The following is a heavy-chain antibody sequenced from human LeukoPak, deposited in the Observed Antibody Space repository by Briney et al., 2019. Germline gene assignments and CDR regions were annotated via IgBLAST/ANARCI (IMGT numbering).Heavy chain of an antibody. CDR3: ASEIFGSGSYPDF. D-gene: IGHD3-10*01. V-gene: IGHV3-33*01. CDR1: GFSFDTYA. Sequence: GRSLRLSCAASGFSFDTYAMHWVRQAPGQGLEWVALIWHDGSHKFYSNSVRGQFTISRDNSKNTVYLQMNNLRPDDTAVYYCASEIFGSGSYPDFWGQGTLVTVSS. J-gene: IGHJ4*02. CDR2: IWHDGSHK.